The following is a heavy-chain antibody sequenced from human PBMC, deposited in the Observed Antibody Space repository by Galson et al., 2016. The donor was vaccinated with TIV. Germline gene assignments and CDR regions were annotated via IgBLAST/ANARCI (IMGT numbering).Heavy chain of an antibody. Sequence: SLRLSCAASGFTVSSNYMSWVRQAPGKGLEWVSITYTDDTTYYAQSVKGRFTISRDTSKNMLYLQMNSLRAEDTAFYYCATSTRPNDLDYWARESWSPSPQ. CDR3: ATSTRPNDLDY. CDR1: GFTVSSNY. V-gene: IGHV3-53*01. D-gene: IGHD1-1*01. J-gene: IGHJ4*02. CDR2: TYTDDTT.